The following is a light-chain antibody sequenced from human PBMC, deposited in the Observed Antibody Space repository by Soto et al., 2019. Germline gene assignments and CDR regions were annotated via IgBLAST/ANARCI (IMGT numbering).Light chain of an antibody. CDR2: GDN. CDR1: SSNIGAGYD. V-gene: IGLV1-40*01. Sequence: QAVVTQPPSVSGAPGQRVTISCTGSSSNIGAGYDVHWYQLLPGTAPKLLIYGDNNRPSGVPDRFSVSKSGTSASLAITGLQAEDEADYYCQSYDSSLSASVVFGGGTKVTVL. J-gene: IGLJ2*01. CDR3: QSYDSSLSASVV.